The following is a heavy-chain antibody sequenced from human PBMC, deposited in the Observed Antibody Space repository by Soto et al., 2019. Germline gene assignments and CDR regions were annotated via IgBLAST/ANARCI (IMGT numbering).Heavy chain of an antibody. CDR1: GVSISGSNYY. V-gene: IGHV4-39*01. CDR3: ARRGIAAAALDS. J-gene: IGHJ4*02. D-gene: IGHD6-13*01. Sequence: QLQLQESGPGLVKPSETLSLTCTVSGVSISGSNYYWGWIRQPPGKGLEWIGSIFYSWSTYYNPSLESRATVSVDTSKDQFSLKLRSVTAADTAVYFCARRGIAAAALDSWGQGTLVTVSS. CDR2: IFYSWST.